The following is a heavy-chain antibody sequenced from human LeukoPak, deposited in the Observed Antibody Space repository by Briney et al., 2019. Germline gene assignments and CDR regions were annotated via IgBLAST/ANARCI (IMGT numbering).Heavy chain of an antibody. V-gene: IGHV3-30*18. D-gene: IGHD1-26*01. Sequence: HAGGSLRLSCAASGFTFSSYGMHWVRQAPGKGLEWVAVISYDGSNKYYADSVKGRFTISRDNSKNTLYLQMNSLKAEDTAVYYCAKGGPYSRSPGSFDYWGQGTLVTVPS. CDR2: ISYDGSNK. CDR1: GFTFSSYG. CDR3: AKGGPYSRSPGSFDY. J-gene: IGHJ4*02.